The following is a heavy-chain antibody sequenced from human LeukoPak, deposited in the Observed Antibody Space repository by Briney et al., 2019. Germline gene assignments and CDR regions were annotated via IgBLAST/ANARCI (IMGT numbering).Heavy chain of an antibody. J-gene: IGHJ4*02. V-gene: IGHV4-59*01. D-gene: IGHD1-26*01. CDR1: GGSISSYY. CDR2: IYYSGSA. Sequence: SETLSLTCTVSGGSISSYYWSWIRQPPGQGREWIGYIYYSGSANYNPSLTSRVTISVETSKNQFSLKLSSVSAAATAVYYCARAPGQGATFFDYWGQGTLVTVSS. CDR3: ARAPGQGATFFDY.